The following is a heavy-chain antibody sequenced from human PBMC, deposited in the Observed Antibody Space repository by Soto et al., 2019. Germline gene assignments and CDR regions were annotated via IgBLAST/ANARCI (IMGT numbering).Heavy chain of an antibody. Sequence: GGSLRLSCAASGFTFSSYGMHWVRQAPGKGLEWVAVIWYDGSNKYYADSVKGRFTISRDNSKNTLYLQMNSLRAEDTAVYYCARFGELLYPYYYYYYMDVWGKGTTVTVSS. CDR2: IWYDGSNK. V-gene: IGHV3-33*01. D-gene: IGHD3-10*01. J-gene: IGHJ6*03. CDR1: GFTFSSYG. CDR3: ARFGELLYPYYYYYYMDV.